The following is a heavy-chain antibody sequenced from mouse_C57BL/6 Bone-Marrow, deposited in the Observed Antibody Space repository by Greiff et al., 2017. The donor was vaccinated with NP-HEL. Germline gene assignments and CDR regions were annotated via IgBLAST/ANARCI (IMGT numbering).Heavy chain of an antibody. CDR1: GYTFTDYN. J-gene: IGHJ3*01. V-gene: IGHV1-18*01. Sequence: VQLQQSGPELVKPGASVKIPCKASGYTFTDYNMDWVKQSHGKSLEWIGDINPNNGGTIYNQKFKGKATLTVDKSSSTAYMELRSLTSEDTAVYYCARSGWLLPSWCAYWGQGTLVTVSA. D-gene: IGHD2-3*01. CDR3: ARSGWLLPSWCAY. CDR2: INPNNGGT.